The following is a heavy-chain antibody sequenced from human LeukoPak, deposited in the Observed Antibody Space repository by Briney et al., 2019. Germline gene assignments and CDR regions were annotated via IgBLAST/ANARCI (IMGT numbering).Heavy chain of an antibody. CDR2: IYYGGST. D-gene: IGHD1-26*01. CDR3: TRLLKYSGSYYCDY. Sequence: SETLSLTCTVSGGSISSNRHYWGWIRQPPGKGLEWIGNIYYGGSTYFNPSLKSRVTISVDTSKNQFSLKLSSVTAADTAVYYCTRLLKYSGSYYCDYWGQGSLVTVSS. V-gene: IGHV4-39*01. CDR1: GGSISSNRHY. J-gene: IGHJ4*02.